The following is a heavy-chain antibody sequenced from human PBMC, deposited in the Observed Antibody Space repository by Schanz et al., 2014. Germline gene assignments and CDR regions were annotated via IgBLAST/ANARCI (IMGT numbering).Heavy chain of an antibody. J-gene: IGHJ4*02. Sequence: QVQLVQSGAEVKKPGASVKVSCQASGYTFTGYFIHWVRQAPGQGLEWVGRIHPDNGRVHPDIGDTNYAQNFQGRIPLTRDTSVNTVYMELSRLTSADTAVYFCARARGWLQMTELDYWGQGTLVTVSS. V-gene: IGHV1-2*06. CDR1: GYTFTGYF. CDR2: IHPDNGRVHPDIGDT. D-gene: IGHD3-10*01. CDR3: ARARGWLQMTELDY.